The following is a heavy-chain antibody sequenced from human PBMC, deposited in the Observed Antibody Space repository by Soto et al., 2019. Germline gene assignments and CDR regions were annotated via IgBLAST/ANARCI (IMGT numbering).Heavy chain of an antibody. V-gene: IGHV1-8*01. Sequence: QVQLVQSGAEVKKPGASVKVSCRASGYTFTSYGINWVRQATGQGLEWMGWMNPNSGNTGYAQKSQGRDTMTRNTSRSTAYMELISLRSEDTAVYYCALWACYFDLWGRGTLVTVSS. CDR3: ALWACYFDL. D-gene: IGHD3-10*01. CDR1: GYTFTSYG. CDR2: MNPNSGNT. J-gene: IGHJ2*01.